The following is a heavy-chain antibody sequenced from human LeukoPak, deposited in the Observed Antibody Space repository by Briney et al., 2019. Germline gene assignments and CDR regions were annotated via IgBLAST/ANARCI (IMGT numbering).Heavy chain of an antibody. CDR1: GLTVSSNY. V-gene: IGHV3-53*01. CDR3: AKRGPGSPQSGKYYFDY. Sequence: GGSLRLSCAASGLTVSSNYLSWVRQAPGKGLEWVSAIYSGGNTFYADSVKGRFTISRDDSKNTLYLQMNSLRAEDTAVYYCAKRGPGSPQSGKYYFDYWGQGTLVTVSS. D-gene: IGHD3-10*01. CDR2: IYSGGNT. J-gene: IGHJ4*02.